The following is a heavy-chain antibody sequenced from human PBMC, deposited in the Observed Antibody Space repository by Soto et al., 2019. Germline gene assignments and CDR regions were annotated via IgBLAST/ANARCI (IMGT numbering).Heavy chain of an antibody. Sequence: SETLSLTCTVSGGSISNAGYYWTWIRQHPGKGLERIAYINHSGSTNYNPSLKSRVTISVDTSKNQFSLKLSSVTAADTAVYYCARGALWFGELYYYYYYGMDVWGQGTTVTVSS. CDR2: INHSGST. V-gene: IGHV4-31*03. J-gene: IGHJ6*02. D-gene: IGHD3-10*01. CDR3: ARGALWFGELYYYYYYGMDV. CDR1: GGSISNAGYY.